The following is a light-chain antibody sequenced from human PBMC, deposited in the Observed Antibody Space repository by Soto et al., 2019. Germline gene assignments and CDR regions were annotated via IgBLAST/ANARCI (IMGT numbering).Light chain of an antibody. Sequence: QSVLTQPASVSGSPGQSITISCTGTSSDVGGYNYVSWYQQHPGKAPKLIIYDVSNRPSGVSNRFSGYKSGNTASLTISGLQAEDEADYYCSSYTSSSTLVVFGGGTKLTVL. CDR2: DVS. CDR3: SSYTSSSTLVV. CDR1: SSDVGGYNY. V-gene: IGLV2-14*01. J-gene: IGLJ2*01.